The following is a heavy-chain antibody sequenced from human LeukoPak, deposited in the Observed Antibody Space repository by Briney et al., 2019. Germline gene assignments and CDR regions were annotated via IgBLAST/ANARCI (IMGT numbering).Heavy chain of an antibody. Sequence: PSESLSLTCSVSGGSISTGSYCWSWIRQPAGKGLELVGRFYTSGSTNYNPSLKSRVTISVDTSKNQFSLKLSSVTAADTAVYYCAREGHIAYSSSSYAFDIWGQGTMVTVSS. CDR1: GGSISTGSYC. V-gene: IGHV4-61*02. J-gene: IGHJ3*02. D-gene: IGHD6-6*01. CDR2: FYTSGST. CDR3: AREGHIAYSSSSYAFDI.